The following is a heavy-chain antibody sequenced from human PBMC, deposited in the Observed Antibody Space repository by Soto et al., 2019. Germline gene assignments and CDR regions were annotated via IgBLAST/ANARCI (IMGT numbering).Heavy chain of an antibody. Sequence: ASVKVSCKASGYTFTSYYMHWVRQAPGQGLEWMGIINPSGGSTSYAQKFQGRVTMTRDTSTSTVYMELSSLRSEDTAVYYCAREGAAAGGYYYGMDVWGQGXTVTVYS. CDR1: GYTFTSYY. J-gene: IGHJ6*02. CDR2: INPSGGST. V-gene: IGHV1-46*01. CDR3: AREGAAAGGYYYGMDV. D-gene: IGHD6-13*01.